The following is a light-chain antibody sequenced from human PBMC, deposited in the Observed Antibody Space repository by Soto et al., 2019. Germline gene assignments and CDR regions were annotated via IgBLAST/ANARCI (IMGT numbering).Light chain of an antibody. Sequence: NFMLTQPHSVSESPGKTVIISCTRSSGSIASDYVQWYQRRPGSAPTTVIYENNRRPSGVPDRFSGSIDSSSNSASLTLSGLKIEDEADYYCHSYDSRNQVFGGGTKLTVL. CDR2: ENN. V-gene: IGLV6-57*04. CDR3: HSYDSRNQV. J-gene: IGLJ2*01. CDR1: SGSIASDY.